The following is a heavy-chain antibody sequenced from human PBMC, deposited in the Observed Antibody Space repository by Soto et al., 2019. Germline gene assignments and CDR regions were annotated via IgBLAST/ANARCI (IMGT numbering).Heavy chain of an antibody. CDR1: GYSFTSYG. V-gene: IGHV1-18*01. J-gene: IGHJ4*02. CDR3: ARDGYFDY. Sequence: QVQLVQSGAEVKKPGASVKVSCKASGYSFTSYGIAWVRKAPGQGLEGMGWISADNGNTNYAQKVQDRVTMTTDTFTSTAYMELRSLRSDDTAVYYCARDGYFDYWGQGTLVTVSS. CDR2: ISADNGNT.